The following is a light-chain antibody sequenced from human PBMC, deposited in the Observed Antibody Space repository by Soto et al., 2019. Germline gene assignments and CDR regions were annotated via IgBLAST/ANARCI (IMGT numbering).Light chain of an antibody. CDR3: GSYTSSSTPVV. J-gene: IGLJ2*01. Sequence: QSVLTQPASVSGSPGQSITISCTGTSSDVGSYNYVSWYQQHPGKAPKLMIYDVSNRPSGVSNRSSGSKSGNTASLTISGLQAEDEADYYCGSYTSSSTPVVFGGGTKLTVL. V-gene: IGLV2-14*01. CDR1: SSDVGSYNY. CDR2: DVS.